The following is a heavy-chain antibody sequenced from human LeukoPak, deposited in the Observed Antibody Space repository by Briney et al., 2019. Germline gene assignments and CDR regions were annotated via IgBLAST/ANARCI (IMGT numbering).Heavy chain of an antibody. J-gene: IGHJ5*02. CDR3: ARVAGWHWFDP. V-gene: IGHV3-53*01. D-gene: IGHD6-19*01. Sequence: GGSLRLSCAASGFTFSSYEMTWVRQAPGKGLEWVSLIYSGDNTYYGDSVKGRFTISRDNSKNTVYLQMNNMRVDDTAVYYCARVAGWHWFDPWGQGTLVTVSS. CDR2: IYSGDNT. CDR1: GFTFSSYE.